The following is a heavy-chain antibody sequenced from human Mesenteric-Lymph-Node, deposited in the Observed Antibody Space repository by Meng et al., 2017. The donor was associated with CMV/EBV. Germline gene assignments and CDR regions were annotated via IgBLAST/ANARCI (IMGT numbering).Heavy chain of an antibody. Sequence: SVKVSCKTSGDTFSNGGITWVRQAPGQGLEWMGGILPILGIANYAPKFEGKVMITADKTTTTVYLELTAPEDAAVYYCARGKYNWAPEYFDSWGQGTRVTVSS. V-gene: IGHV1-69*10. J-gene: IGHJ4*02. CDR1: GDTFSNGG. CDR3: ARGKYNWAPEYFDS. CDR2: ILPILGIA. D-gene: IGHD1-1*01.